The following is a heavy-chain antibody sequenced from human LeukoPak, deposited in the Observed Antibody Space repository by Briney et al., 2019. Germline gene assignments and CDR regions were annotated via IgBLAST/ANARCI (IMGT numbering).Heavy chain of an antibody. J-gene: IGHJ4*02. CDR2: IYSGGST. CDR1: GFTVSSNY. CDR3: ARDRRYYDSSGYYYDY. D-gene: IGHD3-22*01. Sequence: PGRSLRLSCAASGFTVSSNYMSWVRQAPGKGLEWVSVIYSGGSTYYADSVKGRFTISRDNSKNTLYLQMNSLRAEDTAVYYCARDRRYYDSSGYYYDYWGQGTLVTVSS. V-gene: IGHV3-66*01.